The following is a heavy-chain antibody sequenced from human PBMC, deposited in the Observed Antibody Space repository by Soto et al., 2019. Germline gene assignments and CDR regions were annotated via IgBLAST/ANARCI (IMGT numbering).Heavy chain of an antibody. V-gene: IGHV4-39*01. Sequence: PSETLSLTCSVSNGSVSSPLSYWGWIRQPPGKRPQWIGVIYFSGITSYNPSLKSRVTISVDTSKNQFSLKLSSVTAADTAVYYCARHGQYCSGGSCYSGLYNWFDPWGQGTLVTVSS. D-gene: IGHD2-15*01. CDR3: ARHGQYCSGGSCYSGLYNWFDP. J-gene: IGHJ5*02. CDR1: NGSVSSPLSY. CDR2: IYFSGIT.